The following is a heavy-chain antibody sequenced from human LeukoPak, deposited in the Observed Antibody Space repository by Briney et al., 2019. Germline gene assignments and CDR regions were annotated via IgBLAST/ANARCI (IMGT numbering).Heavy chain of an antibody. V-gene: IGHV4-4*07. CDR3: ARDEGWYSYGFGFDY. CDR2: IYTSGST. Sequence: SETLSLTCTVSGGSISSYYWSWIRQPAGKGLEWIGRIYTSGSTNYNPSLKSRVTMSVDTSKNQLSLKLSSVTAADTAVYYCARDEGWYSYGFGFDYWGQGTLVTVSS. J-gene: IGHJ4*02. D-gene: IGHD5-18*01. CDR1: GGSISSYY.